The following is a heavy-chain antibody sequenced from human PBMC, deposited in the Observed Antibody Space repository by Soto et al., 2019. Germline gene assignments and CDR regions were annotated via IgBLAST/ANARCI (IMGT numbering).Heavy chain of an antibody. J-gene: IGHJ6*03. CDR1: GCSISSYY. D-gene: IGHD5-12*01. V-gene: IGHV4-59*01. CDR2: IYYSGST. CDR3: ARERGLKHYYMDV. Sequence: SETLSLTCTVSGCSISSYYWSWIRQPPGKGLEWIGYIYYSGSTNYNPSLKSRVTISVDTSKNQFSLKLSSVTAADTAVYYCARERGLKHYYMDVWGKGTTVTVSS.